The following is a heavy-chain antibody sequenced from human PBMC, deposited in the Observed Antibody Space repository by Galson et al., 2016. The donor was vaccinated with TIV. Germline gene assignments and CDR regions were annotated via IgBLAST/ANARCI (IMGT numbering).Heavy chain of an antibody. Sequence: GTFNNYAINWVRQAPGQGLEWMGGILPISATTIYAQKFQGRVTMTTDEYTSTVYMELRSLRSEDTAVYFCARDIPCGGSCYFFDDWGQGTLVTVSS. D-gene: IGHD2-15*01. V-gene: IGHV1-69*05. J-gene: IGHJ4*02. CDR1: GTFNNYA. CDR2: ILPISATT. CDR3: ARDIPCGGSCYFFDD.